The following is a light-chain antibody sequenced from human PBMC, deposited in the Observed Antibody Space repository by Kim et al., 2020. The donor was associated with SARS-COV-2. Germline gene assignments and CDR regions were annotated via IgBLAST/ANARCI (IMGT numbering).Light chain of an antibody. CDR3: QQRSSCPWT. CDR1: LSVSSF. V-gene: IGKV3-11*01. CDR2: DST. J-gene: IGKJ1*01. Sequence: LAPGDTPPCRGRASLSVSSFVAWYQTHPDEPPRLLFYDSTSSTGSIPTMFSSGWGRAYFTLTISTLEAEGLAVYYCQQRSSCPWTFGQGTKVDIK.